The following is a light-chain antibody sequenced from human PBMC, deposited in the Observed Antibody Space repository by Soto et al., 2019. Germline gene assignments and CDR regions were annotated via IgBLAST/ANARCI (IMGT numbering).Light chain of an antibody. CDR1: QGINNN. V-gene: IGKV1-27*01. CDR2: AAS. Sequence: DIPMTQTPSSLSASVGDRVTITCRASQGINNNLAWYQQKPGKVPNLLIYAASTLQSGIPSRFSSSGSWTDFTLTTTSLQPEDVETYYCHKYKSVPFTFGPGTKVDIK. CDR3: HKYKSVPFT. J-gene: IGKJ3*01.